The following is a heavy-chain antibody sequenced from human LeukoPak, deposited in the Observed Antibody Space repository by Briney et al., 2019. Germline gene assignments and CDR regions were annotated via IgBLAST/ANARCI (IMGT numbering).Heavy chain of an antibody. V-gene: IGHV3-23*01. Sequence: GGSLRLSCAASGFTFSNYAMSWVRQAPGKGLEWVSTISGDPGRTNYADSEKGRFTISRDNSNNALFLQMNSLRVEDTAIYYCARDPGGSFDYWGQGTLVTVSS. CDR1: GFTFSNYA. CDR2: ISGDPGRT. D-gene: IGHD1-26*01. CDR3: ARDPGGSFDY. J-gene: IGHJ4*02.